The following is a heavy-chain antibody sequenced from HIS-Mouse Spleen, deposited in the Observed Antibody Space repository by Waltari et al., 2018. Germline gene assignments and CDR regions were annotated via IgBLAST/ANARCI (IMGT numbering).Heavy chain of an antibody. D-gene: IGHD1-26*01. V-gene: IGHV1-8*01. Sequence: QVQLVQSGAEVKKTGASVKVSCKASGYTFTSYDINLVPEATGQGLEWMGWMNPNSVNTGYAQKFQGRVTMTRNTSISTAYMELSSLRSEDTAVYYCARGSSSGSYWYYYYGMDVWGQGTTVTVSS. CDR3: ARGSSSGSYWYYYYGMDV. J-gene: IGHJ6*02. CDR2: MNPNSVNT. CDR1: GYTFTSYD.